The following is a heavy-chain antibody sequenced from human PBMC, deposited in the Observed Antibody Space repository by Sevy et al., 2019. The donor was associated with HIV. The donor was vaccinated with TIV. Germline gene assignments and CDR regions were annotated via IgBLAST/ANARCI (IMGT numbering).Heavy chain of an antibody. CDR1: GYSISSGYY. D-gene: IGHD3-16*01. CDR3: TRSVSGFDY. CDR2: ISHSGST. Sequence: SETLSLTCAVSGYSISSGYYWGWIRQPPGRGLEWIGSISHSGSTYYNPSLKGRFTISVDTSKNQFSLKLSSVTAADTAVYYCTRSVSGFDYWGQGTLVTVSS. V-gene: IGHV4-38-2*01. J-gene: IGHJ4*02.